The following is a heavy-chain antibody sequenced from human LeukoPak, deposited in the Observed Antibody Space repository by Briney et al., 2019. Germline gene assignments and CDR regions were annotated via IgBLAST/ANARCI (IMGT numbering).Heavy chain of an antibody. CDR1: GGSISSYY. J-gene: IGHJ2*01. V-gene: IGHV4-59*01. CDR2: IYYSGST. Sequence: PSETLSLTRTVSGGSISSYYWSWIRQPPGKGLEWIGYIYYSGSTNYNPSVKSRVTISVDTSKNQFSLKLSSVTAADTAVYYCAREYCSGGSCYLGSWYFDLWGRGTLVTVSS. CDR3: AREYCSGGSCYLGSWYFDL. D-gene: IGHD2-15*01.